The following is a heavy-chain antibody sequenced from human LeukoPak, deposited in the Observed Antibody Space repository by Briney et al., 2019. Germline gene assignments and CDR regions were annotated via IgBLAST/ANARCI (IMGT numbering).Heavy chain of an antibody. CDR2: ISGSGDST. J-gene: IGHJ4*02. Sequence: GGSLRLSCAASGFTFRNYAMSWGRQAPGKGLEWVSGISGSGDSTYYADAVKGRCTISRDNSKNTLYLQMNSLTDAATDVYSCAKDATYVIAPTYFDYWGQGTLVTVSS. V-gene: IGHV3-23*01. CDR1: GFTFRNYA. CDR3: AKDATYVIAPTYFDY. D-gene: IGHD2-15*01.